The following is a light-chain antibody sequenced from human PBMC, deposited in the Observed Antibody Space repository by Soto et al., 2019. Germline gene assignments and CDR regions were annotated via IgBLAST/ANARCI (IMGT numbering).Light chain of an antibody. Sequence: EIVLTQSPGTLSLSPGDRATLSCRASQSVSGSYLAWYQQKPGQAPRLLIYAASSRATGIPDRFSGSGSGTDFTLTISRLEPEDFAVYYCQQYGSSPYTFGQGTKLEMK. CDR3: QQYGSSPYT. J-gene: IGKJ2*01. CDR1: QSVSGSY. V-gene: IGKV3-20*01. CDR2: AAS.